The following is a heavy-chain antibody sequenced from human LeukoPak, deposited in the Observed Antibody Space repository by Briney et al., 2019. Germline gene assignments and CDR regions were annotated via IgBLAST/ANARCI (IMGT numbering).Heavy chain of an antibody. J-gene: IGHJ1*01. CDR2: ISGSGGST. Sequence: GGSLRLSCAASGFTFSSYAMSWVRQAPGKGLEWVSAISGSGGSTYYADSVKGRFTISRDNSKNTLYLQLNSLRAEDTAVYYCAKTFAKVTAIPRYFQHWGQGTLVTVSS. CDR3: AKTFAKVTAIPRYFQH. CDR1: GFTFSSYA. D-gene: IGHD2-21*02. V-gene: IGHV3-23*01.